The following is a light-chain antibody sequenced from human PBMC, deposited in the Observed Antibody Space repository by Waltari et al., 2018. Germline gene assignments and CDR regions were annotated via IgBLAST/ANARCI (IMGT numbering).Light chain of an antibody. Sequence: DTVLTQSPGTLSLSPGERVTLSCRASQTVSSNYLAWFQQKPGQPPRVLIFGASRRAPGIPDRFSGGGSGTDFTLTISRLEPEDFAVYYCQQYGASLYTFGQGTKLEI. J-gene: IGKJ2*01. CDR2: GAS. CDR3: QQYGASLYT. CDR1: QTVSSNY. V-gene: IGKV3-20*01.